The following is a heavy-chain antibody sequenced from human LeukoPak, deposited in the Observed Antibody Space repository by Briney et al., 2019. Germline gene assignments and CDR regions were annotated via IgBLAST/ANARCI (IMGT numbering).Heavy chain of an antibody. V-gene: IGHV3-33*01. CDR2: IWRDGSRK. D-gene: IGHD3-3*01. CDR3: AREASGYSRDF. Sequence: PGGSLRLSRAASGFTFSTFGMHWLRQAPGKGLEWVAGIWRDGSRKHYGDSVKGRLTISRDNSNNTLFLQMNSLRAEDTAVYYCAREASGYSRDFWGQGTLVIVSS. J-gene: IGHJ4*02. CDR1: GFTFSTFG.